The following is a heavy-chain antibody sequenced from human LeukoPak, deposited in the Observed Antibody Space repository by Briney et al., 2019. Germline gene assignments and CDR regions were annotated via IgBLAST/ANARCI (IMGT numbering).Heavy chain of an antibody. J-gene: IGHJ4*02. Sequence: SETLSLTCTVSGGSITTTSFLWGWVPQPPGKGLIWIGNIFYTGAAYYNPSLKSRVTMSVDTSKNQFSLKLTSVTAADTAVYYCASGGGPEYYFHSSAYYFDYWGQGILVTASS. V-gene: IGHV4-39*01. CDR1: GGSITTTSFL. CDR2: IFYTGAA. D-gene: IGHD3-22*01. CDR3: ASGGGPEYYFHSSAYYFDY.